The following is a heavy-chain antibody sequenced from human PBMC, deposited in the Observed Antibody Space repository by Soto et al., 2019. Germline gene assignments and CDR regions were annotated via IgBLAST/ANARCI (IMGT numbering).Heavy chain of an antibody. CDR3: ARRNYVDYYYGMDV. V-gene: IGHV1-8*01. D-gene: IGHD1-7*01. CDR1: GSRFTIYD. Sequence: ASAQVSCKASGSRFTIYDINWVRQALGQGLEWMGWMNPNSGNTGYAQKFQGRVTMTRNTSISTAYMELSSLRSEDTAVYYCARRNYVDYYYGMDVWGQGPTVTVSS. CDR2: MNPNSGNT. J-gene: IGHJ6*02.